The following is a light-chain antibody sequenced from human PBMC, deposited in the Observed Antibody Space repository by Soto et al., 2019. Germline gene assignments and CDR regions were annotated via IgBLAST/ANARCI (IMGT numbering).Light chain of an antibody. J-gene: IGKJ5*01. Sequence: EIVLTQSTGTLSLSLGERATLSCRVSQTVSSIYVAWYQQKVGQAPRLLIYGVSSRVTGIPDRFSGSGSGTDFTLTISRLEPEDFAVYYCQQYGSSPITFGQGTRLEIK. CDR1: QTVSSIY. CDR3: QQYGSSPIT. CDR2: GVS. V-gene: IGKV3-20*01.